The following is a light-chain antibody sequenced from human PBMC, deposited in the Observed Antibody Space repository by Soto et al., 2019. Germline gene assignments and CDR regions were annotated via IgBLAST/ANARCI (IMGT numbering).Light chain of an antibody. CDR3: QQYGSSGT. CDR1: QSVSSH. Sequence: EILVTQSPATLSVSPGERATLSCRTSQSVSSHVAWYQQKPGQAPRLLIYGASNRATGIPDRFSGSGSGTDFTLTISRLEPEDFAVYYCQQYGSSGTFGQGTKVDIK. J-gene: IGKJ1*01. V-gene: IGKV3-20*01. CDR2: GAS.